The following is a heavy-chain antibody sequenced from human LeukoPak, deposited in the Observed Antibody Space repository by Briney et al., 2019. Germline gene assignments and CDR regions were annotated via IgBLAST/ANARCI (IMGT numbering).Heavy chain of an antibody. V-gene: IGHV1-2*02. D-gene: IGHD3-16*01. J-gene: IGHJ5*02. CDR2: INPNSGGT. Sequence: ASVKVSCKASGFTFTAYDIHWVRQAPGQGLEWMGKINPNSGGTEYTHNFHGRVSTTRDTSISTVYMGLARLTSDDTAVYYCAREGGRNLGEYWFDPWGQGTLVTVSS. CDR3: AREGGRNLGEYWFDP. CDR1: GFTFTAYD.